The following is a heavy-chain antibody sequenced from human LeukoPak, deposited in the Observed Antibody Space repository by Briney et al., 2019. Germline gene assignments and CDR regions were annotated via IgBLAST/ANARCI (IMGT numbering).Heavy chain of an antibody. D-gene: IGHD3-3*01. J-gene: IGHJ2*01. CDR2: ISRSGNTI. CDR1: GFTFSGCE. CDR3: ARGGPYYDFWSGYHFHWYFDL. Sequence: PGGSLRLSCAISGFTFSGCELTWVRQAPGKGLEWISYISRSGNTIYYADSVKGRFTTSRDNAKNSLYLQMNSLRAEDTAVYYCARGGPYYDFWSGYHFHWYFDLWGRGTLVTVSS. V-gene: IGHV3-48*03.